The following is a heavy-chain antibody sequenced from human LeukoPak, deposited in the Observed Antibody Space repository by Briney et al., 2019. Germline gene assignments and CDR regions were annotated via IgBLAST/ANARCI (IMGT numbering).Heavy chain of an antibody. CDR2: ISNSGDST. CDR1: GFTFNKYA. J-gene: IGHJ4*02. Sequence: GSLRLSCAASGFTFNKYAMNWVRQAPGEGLQWVSGISNSGDSTYYLDSVKGRFTISRDNSKNTLHLQMSSLRAEDTALYYCVKDRCDRATCPEVWGQGTLVTVSS. D-gene: IGHD2-21*01. CDR3: VKDRCDRATCPEV. V-gene: IGHV3-23*01.